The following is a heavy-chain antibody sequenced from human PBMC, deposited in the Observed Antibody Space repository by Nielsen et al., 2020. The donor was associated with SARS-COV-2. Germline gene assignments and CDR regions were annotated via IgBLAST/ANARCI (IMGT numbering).Heavy chain of an antibody. V-gene: IGHV3-9*01. CDR3: VRGRRVGTTIFEY. Sequence: SLKISCATSGFTFDDYAMHWVRQVPGKGLEWVSGISWNSNSIAYADSVEGRFTISRDNAKNSLYVQMNSLRAEDTALYYCVRGRRVGTTIFEYWGQGTLVTVSS. CDR1: GFTFDDYA. CDR2: ISWNSNSI. D-gene: IGHD1-26*01. J-gene: IGHJ4*02.